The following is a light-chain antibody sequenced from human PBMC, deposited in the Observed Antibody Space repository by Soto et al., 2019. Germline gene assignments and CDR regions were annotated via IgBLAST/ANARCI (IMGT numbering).Light chain of an antibody. V-gene: IGKV1-9*01. CDR2: GAS. CDR3: QQVHDYPIT. Sequence: DIQLTQSPSLLSASVGDRVTVTCRSSQDISSYLAWYQQKPGKAPRVLIYGASTLQSGVPPRFGGSGSGTTFTLTISSLQPEDFANYFCQQVHDYPITFGGGTKVEIK. J-gene: IGKJ4*01. CDR1: QDISSY.